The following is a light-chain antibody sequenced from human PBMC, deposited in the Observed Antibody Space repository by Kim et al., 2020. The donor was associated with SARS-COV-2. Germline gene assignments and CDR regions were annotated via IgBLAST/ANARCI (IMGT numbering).Light chain of an antibody. CDR2: EKN. CDR1: GLRHYE. CDR3: NSRDSNDNVV. Sequence: VAVGQAIRINCEENGLRHYETSYYQQKQEQAAILVFYEKNNRPSGLPDLFAYSSSETAASLTITGTQAGDEAYYYCNSRDSNDNVVFGGGTQLTVL. J-gene: IGLJ2*01. V-gene: IGLV3-19*01.